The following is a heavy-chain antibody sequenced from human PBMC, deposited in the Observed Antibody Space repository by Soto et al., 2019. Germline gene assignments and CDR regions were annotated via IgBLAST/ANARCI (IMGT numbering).Heavy chain of an antibody. CDR3: ATVRSRWNIDY. CDR2: IYYSGTT. D-gene: IGHD6-13*01. J-gene: IGHJ4*02. Sequence: SETLSLTCIVSGGSISSDDHYWNWIRQPPGKGLEWIGYIYYSGTTHSNPSLKSRLFISLDTSKNQFSLQLTSVTAADTAVYYCATVRSRWNIDYWGQGTLVTVS. V-gene: IGHV4-30-4*01. CDR1: GGSISSDDHY.